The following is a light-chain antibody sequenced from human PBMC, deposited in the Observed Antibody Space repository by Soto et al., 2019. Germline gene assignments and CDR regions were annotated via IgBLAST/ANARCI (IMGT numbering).Light chain of an antibody. CDR1: SSNIGAGYD. J-gene: IGLJ2*01. V-gene: IGLV1-40*01. Sequence: QSALTQPPSVSGAPGQRVTISCTGSSSNIGAGYDVHWYQQLPGTAPKLLVHGNTDRPSGVPDRFSGSKSGTSASLAITGLQAEDEADYYCQSYDSSLSGGLFGGGTQLTVL. CDR3: QSYDSSLSGGL. CDR2: GNT.